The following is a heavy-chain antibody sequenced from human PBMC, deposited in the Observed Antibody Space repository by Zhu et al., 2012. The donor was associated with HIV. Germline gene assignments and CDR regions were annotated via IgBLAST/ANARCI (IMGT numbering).Heavy chain of an antibody. CDR1: GYSISSGHY. D-gene: IGHD1-14*01. V-gene: IGHV4-38-2*01. J-gene: IGHJ4*02. CDR3: ARAEGSYPPFISPDY. Sequence: QVQLQESGPGLVKPSETLSLTCAVSGYSISSGHYWGWIRQPPGKGLEWIGTVYHSGSTYYNPSLKSRVTISVDTSKNQFSLKLRSVTAADTAVYYCARAEGSYPPFISPDYWGQGTLVTVSS. CDR2: VYHSGST.